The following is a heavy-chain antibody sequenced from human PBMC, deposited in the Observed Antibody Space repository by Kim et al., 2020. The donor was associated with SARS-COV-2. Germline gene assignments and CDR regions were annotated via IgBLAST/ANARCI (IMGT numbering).Heavy chain of an antibody. D-gene: IGHD5-18*01. CDR1: GGSISSGGYY. CDR2: IYYSGST. CDR3: ARGSTIQSYGGYYFDY. Sequence: SETLSLTCTVSGGSISSGGYYWSWIRQHPGKGLEWIGYIYYSGSTYYNPSLKSRVTISVDTSKNQFSLKLSSVTAADTAVYYCARGSTIQSYGGYYFDYWGQGTLVTVSS. V-gene: IGHV4-31*03. J-gene: IGHJ4*02.